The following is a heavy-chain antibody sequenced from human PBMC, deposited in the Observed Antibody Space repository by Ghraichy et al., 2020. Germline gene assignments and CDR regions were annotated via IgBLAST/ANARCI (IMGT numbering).Heavy chain of an antibody. D-gene: IGHD2-15*01. CDR3: ARGEGYCSGGSCYFLDDVDP. CDR2: INHSGST. J-gene: IGHJ5*02. CDR1: GGSFSGYY. V-gene: IGHV4-34*01. Sequence: SETLSLTCAVYGGSFSGYYWSWIRQPPGKGLEWIGEINHSGSTNYNPSLKSRVTISVDTSKNQFSLKLSSVTAADTAVYYCARGEGYCSGGSCYFLDDVDPWGQGTLVTVSS.